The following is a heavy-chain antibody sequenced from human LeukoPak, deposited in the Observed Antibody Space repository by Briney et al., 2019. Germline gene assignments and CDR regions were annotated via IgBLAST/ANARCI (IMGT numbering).Heavy chain of an antibody. V-gene: IGHV4-39*07. CDR3: ASGYYAMDV. CDR2: IYYTGST. Sequence: SETLSLTCSVSSGSMRNSSYYYSWVRLPPGKGLEWIGSIYYTGSTYYNPSLKSRLTISIDTSKNQFSLRLRSVTAADTAVYYCASGYYAMDVWGQGTTVTVSS. J-gene: IGHJ6*02. CDR1: SGSMRNSSYY.